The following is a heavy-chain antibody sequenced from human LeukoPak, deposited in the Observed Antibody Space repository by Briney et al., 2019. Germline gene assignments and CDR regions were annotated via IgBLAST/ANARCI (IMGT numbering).Heavy chain of an antibody. V-gene: IGHV3-23*01. CDR1: GFTFSSSA. D-gene: IGHD2-8*01. CDR3: AREGSIVPHQDLDS. J-gene: IGHJ4*02. Sequence: PGGSLRLSCAASGFTFSSSAMSWVRQAPGMGLEWVSAITGSGGGTYYADSVKGRFTISRDNSKNSLHLQMNSLRAEDTAVYYCAREGSIVPHQDLDSWGQGTLVTVSS. CDR2: ITGSGGGT.